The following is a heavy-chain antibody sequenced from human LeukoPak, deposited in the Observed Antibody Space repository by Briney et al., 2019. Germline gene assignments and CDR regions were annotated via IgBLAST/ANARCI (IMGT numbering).Heavy chain of an antibody. V-gene: IGHV3-23*01. CDR1: GFVFSTYG. J-gene: IGHJ6*02. Sequence: GGSLRLSCAASGFVFSTYGISWVRQAPGKGLEWLSSISGSGGTTYYADSVKGRFTISRDNSKNTLYLQMRRLRAEDRAVYYCAKGGLLRYYYGMDVWGQGTTVTVSS. CDR2: ISGSGGTT. CDR3: AKGGLLRYYYGMDV. D-gene: IGHD2-21*02.